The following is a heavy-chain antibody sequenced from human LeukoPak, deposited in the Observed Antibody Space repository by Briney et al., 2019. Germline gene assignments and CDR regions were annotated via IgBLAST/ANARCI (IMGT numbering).Heavy chain of an antibody. Sequence: GGSLRLSCAASGFTLSSYNMNWVRQAPEKGLEWISSISGSSTYIYYADSVKGRFTISRDNAKNSLYLQMNSLRADDTAMYYCVRIPNSANFPNWFDPWGQGTLVTVSS. CDR2: ISGSSTYI. V-gene: IGHV3-21*01. CDR3: VRIPNSANFPNWFDP. D-gene: IGHD2/OR15-2a*01. J-gene: IGHJ5*02. CDR1: GFTLSSYN.